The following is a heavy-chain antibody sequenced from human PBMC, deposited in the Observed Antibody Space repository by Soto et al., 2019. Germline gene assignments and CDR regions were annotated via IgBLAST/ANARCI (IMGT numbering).Heavy chain of an antibody. CDR1: GDSVSSNSAA. CDR2: TYYRSKWYN. J-gene: IGHJ6*02. D-gene: IGHD2-2*01. V-gene: IGHV6-1*01. CDR3: ARGYCSSTRCKASDYYYYGMDV. Sequence: PSQTLSLTCAISGDSVSSNSAAWNWIRQSPSRGLEWLGRTYYRSKWYNDYAVSVKSRITINPDTSKNQFSLQLNSVTPEDTAVYYCARGYCSSTRCKASDYYYYGMDVWGQGTTVTVYS.